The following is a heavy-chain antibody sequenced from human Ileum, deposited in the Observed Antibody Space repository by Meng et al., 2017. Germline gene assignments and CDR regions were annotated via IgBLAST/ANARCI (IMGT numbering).Heavy chain of an antibody. D-gene: IGHD1-26*01. CDR1: GGSFSGYY. Sequence: VQLQQWGARLLKSSGTLSLTCGVYGGSFSGYYWSWIRQPPGKGLEWIGEIDHSGGTNYNPSLKNRVTISVDTSNNRFSLKLSSVKAADTALYFCARRVGATPYAYNWLDPWGQGTLVTVSS. CDR2: IDHSGGT. J-gene: IGHJ5*02. CDR3: ARRVGATPYAYNWLDP. V-gene: IGHV4-34*01.